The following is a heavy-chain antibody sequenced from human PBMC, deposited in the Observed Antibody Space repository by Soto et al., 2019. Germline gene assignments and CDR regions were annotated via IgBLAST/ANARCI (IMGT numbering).Heavy chain of an antibody. CDR1: GYSFTSYW. Sequence: PGESLKISWKGSGYSFTSYWISWVRQMPGKGLEWMGRIDPSDSYTNYSPSFQGHVTISADKSISTAYLQWSSLKASDTAMYYCARRGELLAVNYGMDVWGQGTTVTVSS. CDR2: IDPSDSYT. D-gene: IGHD1-26*01. V-gene: IGHV5-10-1*01. J-gene: IGHJ6*02. CDR3: ARRGELLAVNYGMDV.